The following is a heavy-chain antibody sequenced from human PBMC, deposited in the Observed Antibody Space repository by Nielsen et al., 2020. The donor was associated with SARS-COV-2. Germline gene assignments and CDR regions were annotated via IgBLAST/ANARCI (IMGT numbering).Heavy chain of an antibody. V-gene: IGHV1-18*01. CDR1: GYTFTSYG. Sequence: ASVKVSCKASGYTFTSYGISWVRQAPGQGLEWMGWISAYNGNTNYAQKLQGRVTMTTDTSISTAYLQWGSLKASDTAMYYCARLPRTYVGISAASYFDYWGQGTLVTVSS. CDR3: ARLPRTYVGISAASYFDY. CDR2: ISAYNGNT. D-gene: IGHD1-14*01. J-gene: IGHJ4*02.